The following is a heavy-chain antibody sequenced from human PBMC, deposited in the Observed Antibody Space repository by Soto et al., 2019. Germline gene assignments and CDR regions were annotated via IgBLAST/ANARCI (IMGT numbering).Heavy chain of an antibody. D-gene: IGHD3-9*01. Sequence: SQTLSLTCNVSGGSISSGGYYWTWIRQHPGKGLEWIGNIHHSGSTFYNPSLKSRVSISVDTSKNQFSLKLSSVTAADTAVYYCARVNDILTGYYDHWGQGTLVTVSS. CDR2: IHHSGST. CDR3: ARVNDILTGYYDH. J-gene: IGHJ5*02. V-gene: IGHV4-31*03. CDR1: GGSISSGGYY.